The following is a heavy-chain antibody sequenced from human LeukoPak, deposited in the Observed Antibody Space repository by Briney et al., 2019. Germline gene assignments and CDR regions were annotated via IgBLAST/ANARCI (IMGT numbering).Heavy chain of an antibody. D-gene: IGHD2-2*01. Sequence: SETLSLTCTVSGGSISSSTYYWGWIRQPPGKGLEWIGNIYYRGSTYYNPSLKSRVTISVDTSKNQFSLKLSSVTAADTAVYYCARGEPIVVVPAAMVSNDYWGQGTLVTVSS. CDR1: GGSISSSTYY. V-gene: IGHV4-39*07. J-gene: IGHJ4*02. CDR3: ARGEPIVVVPAAMVSNDY. CDR2: IYYRGST.